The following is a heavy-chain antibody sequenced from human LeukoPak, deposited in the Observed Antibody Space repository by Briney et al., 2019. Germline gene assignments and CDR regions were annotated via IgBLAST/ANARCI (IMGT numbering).Heavy chain of an antibody. CDR1: GFTFSSSA. CDR2: ISNNGGYT. D-gene: IGHD2-15*01. J-gene: IGHJ4*02. V-gene: IGHV3-23*01. CDR3: AKQLGYCSDGSCYFPY. Sequence: GGSLRLSCAASGFTFSSSAMSWVRQAPGKGLEWVSAISNNGGYTYYADSVQGRFTISRDNSKSTLCLQMNSLRAEDTAVCYCAKQLGYCSDGSCYFPYWGQGTLVTVSS.